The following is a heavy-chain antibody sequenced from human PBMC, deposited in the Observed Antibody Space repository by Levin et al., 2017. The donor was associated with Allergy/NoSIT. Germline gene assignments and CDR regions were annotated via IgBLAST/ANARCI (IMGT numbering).Heavy chain of an antibody. V-gene: IGHV3-23*01. CDR3: ARDPIGDYVGAFEI. D-gene: IGHD4-17*01. CDR1: GFTFRKYA. CDR2: IGARGEKT. Sequence: GGSLRLSCAASGFTFRKYAMSWVRQAPGKGPEWVSGIGARGEKTYYADSVKGRLAISRDDSEDTLFLQMNSLRAEDTAVYYCARDPIGDYVGAFEIWGQGTMVTVS. J-gene: IGHJ3*02.